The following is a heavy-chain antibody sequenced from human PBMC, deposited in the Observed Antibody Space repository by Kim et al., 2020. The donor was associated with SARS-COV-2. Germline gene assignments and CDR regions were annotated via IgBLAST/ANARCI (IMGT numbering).Heavy chain of an antibody. CDR3: ARDDGVRWDIVFVPACYGM. V-gene: IGHV1-69*05. CDR1: GDTFSSYA. D-gene: IGHD2-2*01. CDR2: IIAIFGTA. J-gene: IGHJ6*01. Sequence: SVKVSCKASGDTFSSYAITWVRQAPGQGLEWLGWIIAIFGTANYAQQFQGRVTITTDESTSTAYMELSSLTSEDTAVYYCARDDGVRWDIVFVPACYGM.